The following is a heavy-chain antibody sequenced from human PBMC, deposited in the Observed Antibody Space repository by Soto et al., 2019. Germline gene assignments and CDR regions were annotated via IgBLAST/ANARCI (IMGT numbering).Heavy chain of an antibody. D-gene: IGHD3-10*01. V-gene: IGHV3-23*01. Sequence: GSLRLSCAASGFPFSSYAMSWVRQAPGKGLEWVSTISGSGTSTYYADSVKGRFTISRDNSKNTLYLQMNSLRAEDTAVYYCAKDSGGSYFNGYYYYYGMDVWGQGTTVTVSS. CDR1: GFPFSSYA. CDR2: ISGSGTST. CDR3: AKDSGGSYFNGYYYYYGMDV. J-gene: IGHJ6*02.